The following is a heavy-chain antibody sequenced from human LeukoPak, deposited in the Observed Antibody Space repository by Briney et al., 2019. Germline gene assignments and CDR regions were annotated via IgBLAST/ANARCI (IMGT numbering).Heavy chain of an antibody. J-gene: IGHJ4*02. D-gene: IGHD1-26*01. CDR3: AKVGATKGAFDY. CDR1: GYTLTELS. Sequence: ASVKVSCTVSGYTLTELSMHWVRQAPGKGLEWMGGFDPEDGETIYAQKFQGRVTMTEDTSTDTAYMELSSLRSEDTAVYYCAKVGATKGAFDYWGQGTLVTVSS. CDR2: FDPEDGET. V-gene: IGHV1-24*01.